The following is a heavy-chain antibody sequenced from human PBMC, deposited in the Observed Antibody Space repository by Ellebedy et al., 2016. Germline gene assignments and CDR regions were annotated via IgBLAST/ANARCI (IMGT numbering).Heavy chain of an antibody. J-gene: IGHJ4*02. V-gene: IGHV3-66*01. CDR3: ARVGERWLVPQTYFDY. CDR2: IYSGGST. D-gene: IGHD6-19*01. CDR1: GFTVSSNY. Sequence: GESLKISCAASGFTVSSNYMSWVRQAPGKGLEWVSVIYSGGSTHHADSVKGRFTISRDNSKNTVYLQMNSLRAEDTAVYYCARVGERWLVPQTYFDYWGQGTLVTVSA.